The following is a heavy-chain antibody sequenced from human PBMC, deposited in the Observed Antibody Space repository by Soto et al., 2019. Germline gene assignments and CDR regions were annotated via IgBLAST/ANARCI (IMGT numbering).Heavy chain of an antibody. Sequence: QVQVMESGGGVVQPGRSLRLSCAASGFFFSRYNIHWVRQAPGKGLEWVAVIWYDGSNKYYADSVKGRFTISRDNSKSTLFLHMNSLSAEDTAVYYCARGDDYVGFDFWGQGTMVTVSS. CDR2: IWYDGSNK. CDR1: GFFFSRYN. D-gene: IGHD4-17*01. CDR3: ARGDDYVGFDF. V-gene: IGHV3-33*01. J-gene: IGHJ3*01.